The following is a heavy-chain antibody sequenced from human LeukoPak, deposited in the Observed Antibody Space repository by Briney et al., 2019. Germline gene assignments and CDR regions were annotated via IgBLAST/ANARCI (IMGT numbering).Heavy chain of an antibody. D-gene: IGHD1-14*01. Sequence: GGSLRLSCAPSVFTFDSYGMNWVRQAPGRGLEWVSGICGSGVYTYYADSVKGRFTISRDNSKNTLYLQMNSLRAEDTAVYYCLTQDDYWGQGTLVTVSS. CDR2: ICGSGVYT. CDR3: LTQDDY. CDR1: VFTFDSYG. J-gene: IGHJ4*02. V-gene: IGHV3-23*01.